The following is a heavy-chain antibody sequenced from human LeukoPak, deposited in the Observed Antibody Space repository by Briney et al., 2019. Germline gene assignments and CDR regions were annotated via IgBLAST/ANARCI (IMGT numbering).Heavy chain of an antibody. CDR1: GFTFSSYW. CDR3: ARGPSGYHNT. V-gene: IGHV3-30*02. Sequence: GGSLRLSCAASGFTFSSYWMSWVRQAPGKGLEWVAFIRYDGINKYYADSVKGRFTVSRDNSKNTLYLQMNSLRAEDTAVYYCARGPSGYHNTGGQGTLVTVSS. J-gene: IGHJ4*02. D-gene: IGHD5-12*01. CDR2: IRYDGINK.